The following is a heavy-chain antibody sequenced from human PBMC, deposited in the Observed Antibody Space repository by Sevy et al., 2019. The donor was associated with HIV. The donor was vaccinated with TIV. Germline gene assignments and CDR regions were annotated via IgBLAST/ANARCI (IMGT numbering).Heavy chain of an antibody. CDR2: IRSKAGGGTT. D-gene: IGHD2-15*01. V-gene: IGHV3-15*01. Sequence: GGSLRLSCAASGFTFSNAWMSWVRQSPGKGLEWVGRIRSKAGGGTTDYATIVKGKFTISRDDSRDILYLQLNSLETEDTAVYFCTTDHRRDGIVVVPFEYWGQGTLVTVSS. J-gene: IGHJ4*02. CDR3: TTDHRRDGIVVVPFEY. CDR1: GFTFSNAW.